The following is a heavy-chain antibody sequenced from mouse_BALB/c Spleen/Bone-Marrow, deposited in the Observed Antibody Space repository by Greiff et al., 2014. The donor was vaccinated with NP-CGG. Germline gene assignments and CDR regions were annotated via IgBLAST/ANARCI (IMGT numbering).Heavy chain of an antibody. CDR2: ILPGKGST. CDR1: GYAFSSYW. J-gene: IGHJ4*01. V-gene: IGHV1-9*01. D-gene: IGHD1-1*01. CDR3: ARWDTTAMDY. Sequence: VQLQQSGAELMKPGASVKISCKATGYAFSSYWIEWVKQRPGHGLEWIGEILPGKGSTNYNEKFKGKATFTSDTSSNTAYMQLSSLTSEDSAVYYCARWDTTAMDYWGLGTSVTVSS.